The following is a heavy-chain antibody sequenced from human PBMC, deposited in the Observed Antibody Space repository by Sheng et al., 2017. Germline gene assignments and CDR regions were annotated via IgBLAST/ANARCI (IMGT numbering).Heavy chain of an antibody. Sequence: EVQLLESGGGLVQPGGSLRLSCAASGFTFNNYGMSWVRQTPGKGLEWVSGIRGSGANTYYADSVKGRFTLSRDNSKNTLYLQMSSLRADDTAVYYCAKEYAEIGIPLFDYWGQGMLVTVSS. CDR3: AKEYAEIGIPLFDY. J-gene: IGHJ4*02. V-gene: IGHV3-23*01. CDR1: GFTFNNYG. CDR2: IRGSGANT. D-gene: IGHD1-20*01.